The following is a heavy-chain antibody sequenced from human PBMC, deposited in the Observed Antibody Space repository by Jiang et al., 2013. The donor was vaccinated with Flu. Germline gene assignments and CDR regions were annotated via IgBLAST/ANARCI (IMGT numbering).Heavy chain of an antibody. CDR2: ISGYNGNT. D-gene: IGHD2-2*01. J-gene: IGHJ4*02. Sequence: GAEVKKPGASVKVSCKASGYTFSRYGISWVRQAPGQGLEWMGWISGYNGNTNHAQKVQGRVTMTTDTSTSTAYMELRSLRSDDTAMYYCARAGYCSSISCPYYDYWGQGTLV. CDR3: ARAGYCSSISCPYYDY. CDR1: GYTFSRYG. V-gene: IGHV1-18*01.